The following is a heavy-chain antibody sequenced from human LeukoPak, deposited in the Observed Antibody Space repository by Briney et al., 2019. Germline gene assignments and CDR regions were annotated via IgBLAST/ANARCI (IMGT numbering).Heavy chain of an antibody. D-gene: IGHD6-13*01. Sequence: PSETLSLTCTVSGGSISSYYWSWIRQPPGKGLEWIGYIYYSGSTNYNPSLKSRVTISVDTSKNQFSLKLSSVTAADTAVYYCARGVAAAGTGEFDYWGQGTLVTVSS. V-gene: IGHV4-59*01. CDR3: ARGVAAAGTGEFDY. CDR2: IYYSGST. CDR1: GGSISSYY. J-gene: IGHJ4*02.